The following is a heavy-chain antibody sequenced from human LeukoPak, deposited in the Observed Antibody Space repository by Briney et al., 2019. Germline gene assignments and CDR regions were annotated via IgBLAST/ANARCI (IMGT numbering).Heavy chain of an antibody. Sequence: PGGSLRLSCAASGFTFISYAMHWVRQAPGKGLEWVAVISSDGSNKYYADSVKGRFTISIDNSKNTLYLQMNSLRAEDTAVYYCARDSVAPAVHCHFDDWGQGRLVTVSS. J-gene: IGHJ4*02. CDR3: ARDSVAPAVHCHFDD. D-gene: IGHD2-2*01. CDR1: GFTFISYA. V-gene: IGHV3-30*04. CDR2: ISSDGSNK.